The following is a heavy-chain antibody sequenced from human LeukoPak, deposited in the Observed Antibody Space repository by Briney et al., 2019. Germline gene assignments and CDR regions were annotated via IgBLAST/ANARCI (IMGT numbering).Heavy chain of an antibody. Sequence: GGSLRLSCAASGFTFSSYAMSWVRQAPGKGLEWVSAISGSGGSTYYADSVKGRFTISRDNSKNTLYLQMNSLRAEDTAVYYCAKVGKGPFIFSRGWNTNWGKGTLATVPP. J-gene: IGHJ4*02. V-gene: IGHV3-23*01. CDR1: GFTFSSYA. CDR3: AKVGKGPFIFSRGWNTN. CDR2: ISGSGGST. D-gene: IGHD6-19*01.